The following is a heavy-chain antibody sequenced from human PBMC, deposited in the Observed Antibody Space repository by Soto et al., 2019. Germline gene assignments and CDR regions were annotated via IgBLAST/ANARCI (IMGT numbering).Heavy chain of an antibody. D-gene: IGHD1-1*01. J-gene: IGHJ6*03. CDR3: ASFLLRGTGTSRYYYYYMDV. Sequence: SETLSLTCTVSGGSISSGGYYWSWIRQQPGKGLEWIGYIYYSGSTYYNPSLKSRVTISVDTSKNQFSLKLSSVTAADTAVYYCASFLLRGTGTSRYYYYYMDVWGKGTTVTVSS. CDR1: GGSISSGGYY. CDR2: IYYSGST. V-gene: IGHV4-31*03.